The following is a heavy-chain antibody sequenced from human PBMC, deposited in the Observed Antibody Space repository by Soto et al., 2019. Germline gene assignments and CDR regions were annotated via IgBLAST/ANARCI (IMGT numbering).Heavy chain of an antibody. J-gene: IGHJ6*02. CDR2: ISGSGGST. CDR1: GFTFSSYA. V-gene: IGHV3-23*01. Sequence: GGSLRLSCAASGFTFSSYAMSWVRQAPGKGLEWVSAISGSGGSTYYADSVKGRFTISRDNSKNTLYLQMNSLRAEDTAVYYCAKGGEDIVVVPAAMGYYYYYGMDVWGQGTTVTVSS. D-gene: IGHD2-2*01. CDR3: AKGGEDIVVVPAAMGYYYYYGMDV.